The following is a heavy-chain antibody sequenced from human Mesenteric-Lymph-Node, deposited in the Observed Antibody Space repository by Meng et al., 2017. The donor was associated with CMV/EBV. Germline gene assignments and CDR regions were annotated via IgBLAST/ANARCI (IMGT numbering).Heavy chain of an antibody. D-gene: IGHD3-9*01. V-gene: IGHV3-11*01. J-gene: IGHJ4*02. CDR3: ARVTGYYQVDY. CDR1: GFTFRDYY. Sequence: SCAASGFTFRDYYMTWIRQAPGKGLEWISYISSSGSTIYYADSVKGRFTISRDNAKNSLFLQMNSLRAEDTAVYYCARVTGYYQVDYWGQGTLVTVSS. CDR2: ISSSGSTI.